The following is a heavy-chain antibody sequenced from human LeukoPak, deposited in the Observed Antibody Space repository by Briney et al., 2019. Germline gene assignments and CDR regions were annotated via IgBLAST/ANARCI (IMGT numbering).Heavy chain of an antibody. V-gene: IGHV4-39*07. D-gene: IGHD6-19*01. J-gene: IGHJ4*02. CDR3: ARVLPLGYSSGWLFDY. CDR1: GGSISSSSYY. CDR2: IYHSGST. Sequence: SETLSLTCTVSGGSISSSSYYWGWIRQPPGKGLEWIGSIYHSGSTYYNPSLKSRVTISVDTSKNQFSLKLSSVTAADTAVYYCARVLPLGYSSGWLFDYWGQGTLVTVSS.